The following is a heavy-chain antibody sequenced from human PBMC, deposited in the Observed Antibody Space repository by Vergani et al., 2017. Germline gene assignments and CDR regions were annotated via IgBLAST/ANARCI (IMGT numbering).Heavy chain of an antibody. CDR2: ISWNSNSI. CDR1: GFTSAGYA. V-gene: IGHV3-9*02. D-gene: IGHD3-10*01. CDR3: AKDLGTSAGGGWFDP. J-gene: IGHJ5*02. Sequence: EVQLEESGGGLVLPGRSLRLSCVASGFTSAGYAMHWVRQAPGKGLEWVSGISWNSNSIGYADSVKGRFTISRDTAKNSLYLQMNSLRAEDTALYYCAKDLGTSAGGGWFDPWGREAWFTVSS.